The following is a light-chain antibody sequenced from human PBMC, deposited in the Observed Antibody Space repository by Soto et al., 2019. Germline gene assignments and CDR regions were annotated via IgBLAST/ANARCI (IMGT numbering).Light chain of an antibody. J-gene: IGKJ2*01. CDR3: QQCDNWPRT. CDR2: GAS. V-gene: IGKV3-15*01. Sequence: EIVMTQSPATLSVSPGERVTLSCRASQSVGNNLAWYQQKTGQVPRLLIHGASTRATGIPARFSGSGSGTEFTLTISSRQSEDFAVYYCQQCDNWPRTFGQGTKLEIK. CDR1: QSVGNN.